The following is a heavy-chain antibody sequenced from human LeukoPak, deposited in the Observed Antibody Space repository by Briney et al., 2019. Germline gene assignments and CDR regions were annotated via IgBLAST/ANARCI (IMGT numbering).Heavy chain of an antibody. CDR1: GGSISSGDYY. J-gene: IGHJ4*02. CDR2: IYCSGST. V-gene: IGHV4-30-4*01. CDR3: ARRYCSSTSCQLDY. D-gene: IGHD2-2*01. Sequence: PSQTLSLTCTVSGGSISSGDYYWSWIRQPPGKGLEWIGYIYCSGSTYYNPSLKSRVTISVDTSKNQFSLKLSSVTAADTAVYYCARRYCSSTSCQLDYWGQGTLVTVSS.